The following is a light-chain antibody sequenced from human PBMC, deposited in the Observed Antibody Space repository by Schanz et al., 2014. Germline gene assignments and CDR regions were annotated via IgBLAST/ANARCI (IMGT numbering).Light chain of an antibody. V-gene: IGKV1D-12*01. Sequence: DIQMTQSPSSVSASVGDRVTITCRASQALGDKLAWYQQKPGKAPILLISAASSLQSGVPSRFSGSGSGTDFTLTITSVQPEDFATYYCLQDYNYPRTFGQGTKVEIK. CDR2: AAS. CDR1: QALGDK. J-gene: IGKJ1*01. CDR3: LQDYNYPRT.